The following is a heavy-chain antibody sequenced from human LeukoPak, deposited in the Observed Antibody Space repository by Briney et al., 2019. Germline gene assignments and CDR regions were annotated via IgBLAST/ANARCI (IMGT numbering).Heavy chain of an antibody. D-gene: IGHD6-13*01. V-gene: IGHV1-2*02. CDR2: INPNSGGT. J-gene: IGHJ4*02. CDR1: GYTFTGYY. Sequence: ASVKVSCKASGYTFTGYYMHWVRQAPGQGLEWMGWINPNSGGTNYAQKFQGRATMTRDTSISTAYMELGRLRSDDTAVYYCARDGPAAVGTGFDYWGQGTLVTVSS. CDR3: ARDGPAAVGTGFDY.